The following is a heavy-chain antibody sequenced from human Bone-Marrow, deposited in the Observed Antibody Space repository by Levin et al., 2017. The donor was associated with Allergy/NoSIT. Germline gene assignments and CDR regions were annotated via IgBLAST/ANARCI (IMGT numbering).Heavy chain of an antibody. CDR1: GFSFGNHG. Sequence: GGSLRLSCAASGFSFGNHGMHWVRQTPGKALEWLAVIIFDGSNEYYADSVKGRFTISRDNSKNSLYLQMTSLRVEDTVVYFCARDGANAFVSAAIPLDHCVMGTRVTVST. D-gene: IGHD2-21*02. CDR3: ARDGANAFVSAAIPLDH. V-gene: IGHV3-30*03. CDR2: IIFDGSNE. J-gene: IGHJ4*02.